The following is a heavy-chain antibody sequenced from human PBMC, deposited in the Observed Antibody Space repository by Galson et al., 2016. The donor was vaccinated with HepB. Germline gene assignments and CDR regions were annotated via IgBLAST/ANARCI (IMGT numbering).Heavy chain of an antibody. V-gene: IGHV3-23*01. CDR1: GCIFNTST. J-gene: IGHJ4*02. Sequence: SLRLSCAASGCIFNTSTMRWATQAPGKRLEWASVVSDSGGGTYYADSVKGRFTISRDNATSSLYLQMSGLRPNDTAFYYCATTRLLDNWGQGILVTVSS. CDR3: ATTRLLDN. CDR2: VSDSGGGT.